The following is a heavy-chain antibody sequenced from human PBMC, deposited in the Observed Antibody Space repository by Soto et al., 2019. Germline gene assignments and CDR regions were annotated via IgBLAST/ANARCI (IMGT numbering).Heavy chain of an antibody. J-gene: IGHJ6*02. Sequence: GAPEEGSCQASGYTFTGYYMDRGRQAPGQGLEWMGWINPNSGGTNYAQKFQGWVTMTRDTSISTAYMELSRLRSDDTAVYYCAREGGYSYGIDYYYYGMDVWGQGTTVTVSS. D-gene: IGHD5-18*01. V-gene: IGHV1-2*04. CDR1: GYTFTGYY. CDR3: AREGGYSYGIDYYYYGMDV. CDR2: INPNSGGT.